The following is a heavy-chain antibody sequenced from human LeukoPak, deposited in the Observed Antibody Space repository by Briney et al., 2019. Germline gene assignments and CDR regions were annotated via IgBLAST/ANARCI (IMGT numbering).Heavy chain of an antibody. CDR1: GYTFTGYY. CDR3: ARAGRGYGDYNYYGMDV. V-gene: IGHV1-2*02. CDR2: INPNSGGT. J-gene: IGHJ6*02. D-gene: IGHD3-3*01. Sequence: ASVKVSCKASGYTFTGYYMHWVRQAPGQGLEWMGWINPNSGGTNYAQKFQGRVTMTRDTSISTAYMELSSLRSEDTAVYYCARAGRGYGDYNYYGMDVWGQGTTVTVSS.